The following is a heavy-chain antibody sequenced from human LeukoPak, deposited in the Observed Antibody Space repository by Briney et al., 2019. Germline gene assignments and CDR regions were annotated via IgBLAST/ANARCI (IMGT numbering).Heavy chain of an antibody. D-gene: IGHD3-22*01. CDR2: ISSSGSTI. J-gene: IGHJ4*02. CDR3: ASITYYYDSSGYCDY. CDR1: GFTFSDYY. Sequence: PGGSLRLSCAASGFTFSDYYMSWIRQAPGKGLEWVSYISSSGSTIYYADSVKGRFTISRDNAKNSLYLQMNSLRAEGTAVYYCASITYYYDSSGYCDYWGQGTLVTVSS. V-gene: IGHV3-11*01.